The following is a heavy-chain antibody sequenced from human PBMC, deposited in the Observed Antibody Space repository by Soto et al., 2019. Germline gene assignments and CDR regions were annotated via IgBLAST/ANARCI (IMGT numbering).Heavy chain of an antibody. Sequence: GGSLRLSCAGSGFIFSDFGMHWVRQAPGKGLDWLAIISSDGYNTLYADSVKGRFTISRDNSKNTLYLQMNSLRAEDTAVYYCARALEWPSMDVWGQGTTVTVSS. V-gene: IGHV3-30*03. CDR2: ISSDGYNT. J-gene: IGHJ6*02. D-gene: IGHD3-3*01. CDR3: ARALEWPSMDV. CDR1: GFIFSDFG.